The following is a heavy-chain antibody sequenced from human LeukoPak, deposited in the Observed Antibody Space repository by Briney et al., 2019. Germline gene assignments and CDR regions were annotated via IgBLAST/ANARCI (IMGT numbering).Heavy chain of an antibody. J-gene: IGHJ4*02. Sequence: KVSCKASGYTFTNYWIGWVRQMPGRGLEWMGIIYPGDSDPRYSPSFQGQVTISADKSMSTAYLQWSSLKASDTAMYYCARRSGTYFGTTGYLYFFDYWGQGTLVTVSS. CDR2: IYPGDSDP. V-gene: IGHV5-51*01. CDR3: ARRSGTYFGTTGYLYFFDY. CDR1: GYTFTNYW. D-gene: IGHD3-22*01.